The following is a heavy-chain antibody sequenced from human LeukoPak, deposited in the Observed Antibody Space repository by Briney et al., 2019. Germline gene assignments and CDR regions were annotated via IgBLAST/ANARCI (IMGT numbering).Heavy chain of an antibody. CDR3: ARVAFCSSTSCLGPPPRGNWFDP. D-gene: IGHD2-2*01. J-gene: IGHJ5*02. CDR1: GGTFSSYA. CDR2: IIPIFGTA. Sequence: ASVKVSCKASGGTFSSYAISWVRQAPGQGLEWMGGIIPIFGTANYAQKFQGRVTITADESTSTAYMELSSLRSEDTAVYYRARVAFCSSTSCLGPPPRGNWFDPWGQGTLVTVSS. V-gene: IGHV1-69*01.